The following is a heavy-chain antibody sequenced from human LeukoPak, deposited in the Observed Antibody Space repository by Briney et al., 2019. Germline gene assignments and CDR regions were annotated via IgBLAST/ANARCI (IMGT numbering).Heavy chain of an antibody. J-gene: IGHJ4*02. CDR2: IIPIFGTA. CDR3: ARDGQLGGGGYFDY. CDR1: GGTFSSYA. Sequence: SVKVSCKASGGTFSSYAISWVRQAPGQGLEWMGGIIPIFGTANYAQKFQGRVTITTDESTSTAYMELSSLRSEDTAVYYCARDGQLGGGGYFDYWGQGTLVTVSS. D-gene: IGHD6-6*01. V-gene: IGHV1-69*05.